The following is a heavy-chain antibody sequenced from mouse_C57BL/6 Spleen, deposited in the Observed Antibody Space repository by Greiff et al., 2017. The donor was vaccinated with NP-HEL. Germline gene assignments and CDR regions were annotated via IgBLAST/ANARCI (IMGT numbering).Heavy chain of an antibody. Sequence: VQLKESGGGLVKPGGSLKLSCAASGFTFSSYAMSWVRQTPEKRLEWVATISDGGSYTYYPDNVKGRFTISRDNAKNNLYLQMSHLKSEDTAMYYCARGTIYYGSSYGYFDYWGQGTTLTVSS. CDR1: GFTFSSYA. V-gene: IGHV5-4*01. CDR3: ARGTIYYGSSYGYFDY. J-gene: IGHJ2*01. D-gene: IGHD1-1*01. CDR2: ISDGGSYT.